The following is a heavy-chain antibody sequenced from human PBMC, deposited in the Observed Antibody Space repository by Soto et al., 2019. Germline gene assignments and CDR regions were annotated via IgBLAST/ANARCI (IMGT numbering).Heavy chain of an antibody. Sequence: TSETLSLTCAVYGGSFSGYYWNWIRQPPGKGPEWIGEIDHSGYTNYNPSLKSRVTISVDTSKNQFSLRLTSVTAADTAVYYCARVRDWFDPWGQGTLVTVSS. J-gene: IGHJ5*02. CDR1: GGSFSGYY. CDR2: IDHSGYT. V-gene: IGHV4-34*01. CDR3: ARVRDWFDP. D-gene: IGHD3-3*01.